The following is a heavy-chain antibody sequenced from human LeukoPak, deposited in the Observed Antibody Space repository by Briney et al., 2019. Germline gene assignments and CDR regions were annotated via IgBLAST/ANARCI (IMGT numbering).Heavy chain of an antibody. CDR2: ISWNSGSI. J-gene: IGHJ4*02. CDR3: AKDIRDTSYYFDT. D-gene: IGHD5-18*01. CDR1: GFTFDDYA. Sequence: SRSLRLSCAASGFTFDDYAMHWVRQAPGKGLEWVSGISWNSGSIGYADSVKGRFTISRDNAKNSLYLQMNSLRAEDTALYYCAKDIRDTSYYFDTWGQGTLVTVSS. V-gene: IGHV3-9*01.